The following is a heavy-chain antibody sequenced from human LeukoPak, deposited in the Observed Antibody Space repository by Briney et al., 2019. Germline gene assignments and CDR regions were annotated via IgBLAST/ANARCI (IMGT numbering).Heavy chain of an antibody. CDR2: ISSSSSYI. V-gene: IGHV3-21*01. CDR3: ARDDYGGMDV. J-gene: IGHJ6*04. CDR1: GFTFSSYS. D-gene: IGHD4-17*01. Sequence: PGGSLRLSCTVSGFTFSSYSMNWVRQAPGKGLEWVSSISSSSSYIFYADSVKDRFTISRDNAKNSLYLQMNSLRAEDTAVYSCARDDYGGMDVWGKGTTVTVSS.